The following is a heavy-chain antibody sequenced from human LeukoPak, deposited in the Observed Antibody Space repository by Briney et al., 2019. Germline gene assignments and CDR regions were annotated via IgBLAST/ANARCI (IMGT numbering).Heavy chain of an antibody. J-gene: IGHJ4*02. V-gene: IGHV1-46*01. D-gene: IGHD5-12*01. CDR1: GYTFTSYY. CDR3: ARDIGSGYYNFDY. Sequence: GASVKVSCKASGYTFTSYYLHWVRQAPGQGLEWMGTINLSGDRTSYAQKIQGRVTMTRDTSTSTVYMELSSLTSEDTAVCYCARDIGSGYYNFDYWGQGTLVTVSS. CDR2: INLSGDRT.